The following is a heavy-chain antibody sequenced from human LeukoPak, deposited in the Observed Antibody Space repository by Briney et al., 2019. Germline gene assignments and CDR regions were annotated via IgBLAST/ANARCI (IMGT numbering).Heavy chain of an antibody. CDR2: IKQDGSEK. D-gene: IGHD6-13*01. Sequence: GGSLRLSCAASGFTFSSYWLSWVRQAPGKGLEWVANIKQDGSEKYYVDSVKGRFTISRDNAKNSLYLQMNSLRAEDTPVYYCARDSWQQLDLMDVWGQGTTVTVSS. V-gene: IGHV3-7*01. J-gene: IGHJ6*02. CDR1: GFTFSSYW. CDR3: ARDSWQQLDLMDV.